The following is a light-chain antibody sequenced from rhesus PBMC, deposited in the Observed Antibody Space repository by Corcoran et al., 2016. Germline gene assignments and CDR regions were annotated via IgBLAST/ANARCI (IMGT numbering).Light chain of an antibody. CDR3: QHGYGTPFT. CDR1: QDISNK. Sequence: DIQMTQSPSSLSASVGDRVTLTCQASQDISNKLAWYQQKRGKVPKLLINKASTLQSGVPSRFSGSGSGTDFTLTISSLQPEDFATYYCQHGYGTPFTFGPGTKLAIK. CDR2: KAS. V-gene: IGKV1-25*01. J-gene: IGKJ3*01.